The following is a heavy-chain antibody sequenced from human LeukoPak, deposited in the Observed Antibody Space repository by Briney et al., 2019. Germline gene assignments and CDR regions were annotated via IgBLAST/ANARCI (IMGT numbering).Heavy chain of an antibody. V-gene: IGHV1-69*06. CDR2: IIPIFGTA. D-gene: IGHD1-26*01. CDR1: GGTFSSYA. J-gene: IGHJ4*02. Sequence: VASVKVSCKASGGTFSSYAISWVRQAPGQGLEWMGGIIPIFGTANYAQKFQGRVTITADKSTSTAYMELSSLRAEDTAVYYCARDSRSRWELHVYFDYWGQGTPVAVSS. CDR3: ARDSRSRWELHVYFDY.